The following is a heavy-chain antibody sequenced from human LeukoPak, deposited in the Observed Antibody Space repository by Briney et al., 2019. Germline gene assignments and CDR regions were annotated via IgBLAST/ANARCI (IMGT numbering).Heavy chain of an antibody. J-gene: IGHJ6*03. CDR2: IWYDGSNK. CDR1: GLTFSSYG. Sequence: PGGSLRLSCAASGLTFSSYGMHWVRHAPGKGLEWVAVIWYDGSNKYYADSVKGRFTISRDNSKNTLYLQMNSLRAEDTAVYYCARGWRPDGNYYYYYYMDVWGKGTTVTVSS. D-gene: IGHD1-14*01. V-gene: IGHV3-33*01. CDR3: ARGWRPDGNYYYYYYMDV.